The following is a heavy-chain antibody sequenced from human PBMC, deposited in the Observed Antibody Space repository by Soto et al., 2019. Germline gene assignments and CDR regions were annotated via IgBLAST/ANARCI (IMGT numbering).Heavy chain of an antibody. Sequence: WTWIRQHPGKALEWMGHIHFSGETNYNPSFMGRLTMSIDTSTNQFSLNLAAVTAADTAMYYCARDQGGDLDYWGQGTLVTVSS. J-gene: IGHJ4*02. V-gene: IGHV4-31*02. CDR3: ARDQGGDLDY. D-gene: IGHD2-21*01. CDR2: IHFSGET.